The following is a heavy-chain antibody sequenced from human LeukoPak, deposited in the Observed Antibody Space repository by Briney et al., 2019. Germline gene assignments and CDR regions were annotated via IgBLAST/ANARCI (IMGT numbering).Heavy chain of an antibody. CDR3: ARGLRSQLLCLDY. CDR2: INHSGST. CDR1: GGSFSGYY. D-gene: IGHD2-2*01. V-gene: IGHV4-34*01. J-gene: IGHJ4*02. Sequence: ASETLSLTCAVYGGSFSGYYWSWIRQPPGKGLEWIGEINHSGSTNYNPSLKSRVTISVDTSKNQFSLKLSSVTAADTAVYYCARGLRSQLLCLDYWGQGTLVTVSS.